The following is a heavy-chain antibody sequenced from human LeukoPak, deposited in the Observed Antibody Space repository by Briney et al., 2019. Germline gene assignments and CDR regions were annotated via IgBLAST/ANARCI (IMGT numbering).Heavy chain of an antibody. Sequence: SVKVSCKASGGTFSSYAISWVRQAPGQGLEWMGGIIPIFGTANYTQKFQGRVTITTDESTSTAYMELSSLRSEDTAVYYCARGRWLPWYFDYWGQGTLVTVSS. CDR2: IIPIFGTA. J-gene: IGHJ4*02. V-gene: IGHV1-69*05. CDR3: ARGRWLPWYFDY. D-gene: IGHD5-24*01. CDR1: GGTFSSYA.